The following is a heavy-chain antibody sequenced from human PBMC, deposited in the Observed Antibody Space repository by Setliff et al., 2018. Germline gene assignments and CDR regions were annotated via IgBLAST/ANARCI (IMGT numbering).Heavy chain of an antibody. CDR2: IKSEIAGGTT. CDR1: GFTFSEEW. J-gene: IGHJ4*02. Sequence: PGGSLRLSCAASGFTFSEEWMSWVRQAPGKGLEWIGRIKSEIAGGTTDYGAPVKGRFTISRDDSKNTLLLQMNNLKTEDTALYYCAREPFPYYFDYWGQGTLVTVSS. CDR3: AREPFPYYFDY. V-gene: IGHV3-15*01.